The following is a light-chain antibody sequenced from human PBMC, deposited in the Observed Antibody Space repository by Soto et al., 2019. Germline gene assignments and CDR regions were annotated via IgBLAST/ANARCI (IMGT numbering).Light chain of an antibody. Sequence: EIVMTQSPVTLSASPGERVTLSCRASQGVGSDVAWYQQKPGQAPGLLIYGASIREVGVPARFSGSGSGTEFTLTISSLQSEDFAVYYCQQSNNWPPFTYGPGTIVDIK. J-gene: IGKJ3*01. CDR1: QGVGSD. CDR2: GAS. V-gene: IGKV3-15*01. CDR3: QQSNNWPPFT.